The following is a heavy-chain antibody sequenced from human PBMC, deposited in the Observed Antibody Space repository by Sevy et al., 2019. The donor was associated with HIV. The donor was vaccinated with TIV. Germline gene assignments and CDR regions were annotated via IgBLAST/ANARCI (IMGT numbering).Heavy chain of an antibody. J-gene: IGHJ3*02. V-gene: IGHV3-23*01. CDR2: ISGSGGST. D-gene: IGHD1-26*01. CDR3: AKIQVGATTGDAFDI. Sequence: GGSLRLSCAASGFTFSSYAMSWVRQAPGKGLEWVSAISGSGGSTYYAHSVKGRFTISRDNSKNTLYLQMNSLRAEDTAVYYCAKIQVGATTGDAFDIWGQGTMVTVSS. CDR1: GFTFSSYA.